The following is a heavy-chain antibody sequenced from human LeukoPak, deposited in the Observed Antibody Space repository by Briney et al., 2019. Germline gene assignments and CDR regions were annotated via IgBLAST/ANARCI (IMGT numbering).Heavy chain of an antibody. V-gene: IGHV3-21*01. J-gene: IGHJ6*03. CDR3: GRAGPVTKDHFMDV. CDR1: GFTFSSYN. Sequence: GGSLRLSCAASGFTFSSYNMNWVRQAPGKGLEWVSSISTASDYIYYADSLKGRFTISRDNAKNSLYLQMNSLRAEDTAVYYCGRAGPVTKDHFMDVWGKGTTVTVSS. CDR2: ISTASDYI.